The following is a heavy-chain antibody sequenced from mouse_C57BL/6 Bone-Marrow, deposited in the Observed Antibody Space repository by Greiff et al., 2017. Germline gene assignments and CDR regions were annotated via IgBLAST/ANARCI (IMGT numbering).Heavy chain of an antibody. CDR3: ARLGFYYGSFSYYFDY. V-gene: IGHV1-26*01. D-gene: IGHD1-1*01. CDR1: GYTFTDYY. Sequence: EVQLQQSGPELVKPGASVKISCKASGYTFTDYYMNWVKQSHGKSLEWIGDINPNNGGTSYNQKFKGKATLTVDKSSSTAYMELRSLTSEDSAVYYCARLGFYYGSFSYYFDYWGQGTTLTVSS. J-gene: IGHJ2*01. CDR2: INPNNGGT.